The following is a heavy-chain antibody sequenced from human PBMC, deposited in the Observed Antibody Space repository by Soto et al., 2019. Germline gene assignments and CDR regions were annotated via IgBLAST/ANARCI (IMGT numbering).Heavy chain of an antibody. V-gene: IGHV3-72*01. D-gene: IGHD1-26*01. CDR3: ARVVGAPNWFDP. CDR1: GFTFSDYY. J-gene: IGHJ5*02. CDR2: SRNKANSYTT. Sequence: PGGSLRLSCAASGFTFSDYYMSWIRQAPGKGLEWVGRSRNKANSYTTEYAASVKGRFTISRDDSKNSLYLQMNSLKIEDTAVYYCARVVGAPNWFDPWGQGTLVTVSS.